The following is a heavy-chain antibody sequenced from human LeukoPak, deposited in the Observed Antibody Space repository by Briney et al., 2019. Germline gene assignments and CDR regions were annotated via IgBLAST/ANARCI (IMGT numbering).Heavy chain of an antibody. Sequence: VASVTVSFTTSGYTFTNLDINWLRQAPGRGLEWMGWMSPNSGDTGYAQKFQGRVSMTRDTSISTAYMELSSLRSEDTAVYYCASNPPNTGDFYYWGLGSLVTVSS. D-gene: IGHD1-1*01. CDR2: MSPNSGDT. CDR3: ASNPPNTGDFYY. V-gene: IGHV1-8*01. J-gene: IGHJ4*02. CDR1: GYTFTNLD.